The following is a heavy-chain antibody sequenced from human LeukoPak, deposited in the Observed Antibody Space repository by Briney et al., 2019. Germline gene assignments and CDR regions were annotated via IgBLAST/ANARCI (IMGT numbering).Heavy chain of an antibody. Sequence: GGSLRLSCAASGFTFSSYSMNWVRQAPGKGLEWVSSISSSSSYIYYADSVKGRFTISRDNAKNSLYLQMNSLRAEDTAVYYCAREEYGDYAGTLGDYWGQGTLVTVSS. CDR2: ISSSSSYI. CDR3: AREEYGDYAGTLGDY. CDR1: GFTFSSYS. V-gene: IGHV3-21*01. J-gene: IGHJ4*02. D-gene: IGHD4-17*01.